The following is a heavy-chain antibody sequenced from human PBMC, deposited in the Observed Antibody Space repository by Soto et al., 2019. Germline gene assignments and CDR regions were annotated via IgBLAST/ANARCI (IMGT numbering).Heavy chain of an antibody. CDR2: ISAYNGNT. Sequence: ASVKVSCKASGYTFTSYGISWVRQAPGQGLEWMGWISAYNGNTNYAQKLQGRVTMTTDTSTSTAYMELRSLRSDDTAVYYCARVSLHCSSTSCYVRAFSYYMDVWGKGTTVTVSS. J-gene: IGHJ6*03. D-gene: IGHD2-2*01. CDR1: GYTFTSYG. V-gene: IGHV1-18*01. CDR3: ARVSLHCSSTSCYVRAFSYYMDV.